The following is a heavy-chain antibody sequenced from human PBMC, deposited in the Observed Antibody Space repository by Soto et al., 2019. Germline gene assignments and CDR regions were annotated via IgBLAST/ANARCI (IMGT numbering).Heavy chain of an antibody. V-gene: IGHV3-48*03. CDR2: ISSSGSTI. J-gene: IGHJ6*02. Sequence: PGGSLRLSCAASGFTFSSYEMNWVRQAPGKGLEWVSYISSSGSTIYYADSVKGRFTISRDNAKNSLYLQMNSLRAEDTAVYYCARDTYSNYAVYYYGMDVWRQGTTVTVSS. CDR3: ARDTYSNYAVYYYGMDV. D-gene: IGHD4-4*01. CDR1: GFTFSSYE.